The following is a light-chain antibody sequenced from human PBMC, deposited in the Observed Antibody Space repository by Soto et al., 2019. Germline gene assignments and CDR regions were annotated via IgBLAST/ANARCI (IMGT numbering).Light chain of an antibody. V-gene: IGLV2-14*03. Sequence: QSVLTQPASVSGSPGQSITISCTGTSSDVGFYNYVSWYQQHPGKAPKLMIYYVSDRPSGVSNRFSGSKSGNTASLTISGLQAEDEADYYCSSYTRSITLLFGGGTKVTVL. J-gene: IGLJ2*01. CDR2: YVS. CDR3: SSYTRSITLL. CDR1: SSDVGFYNY.